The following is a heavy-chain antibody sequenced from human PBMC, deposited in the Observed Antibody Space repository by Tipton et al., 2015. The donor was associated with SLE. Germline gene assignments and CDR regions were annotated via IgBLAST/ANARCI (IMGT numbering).Heavy chain of an antibody. V-gene: IGHV4-39*07. CDR1: VGIVTSTSYY. Sequence: TLSLTCDVSVGIVTSTSYYWGWFRLSPKRELEWIATLSGSGSRFYSPSFRSRVTVSRGSTERQFSLRLSAVTAADTAVYFCARSLYSSGSQYPDYWGQGTLVTVSS. D-gene: IGHD3-10*01. CDR3: ARSLYSSGSQYPDY. J-gene: IGHJ4*02. CDR2: LSGSGSR.